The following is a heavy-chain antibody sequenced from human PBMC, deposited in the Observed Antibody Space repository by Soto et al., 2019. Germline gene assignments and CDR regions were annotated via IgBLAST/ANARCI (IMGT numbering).Heavy chain of an antibody. Sequence: GGSLRLSCAVSGFIFSRYSMNWVRQAPGKGLEWVSSIGTSGSYIYDTDYVKGRFTNSRDNTKDSLYLQMNSLRAEDTAIYYCARGSAFIGLDYWGQGT. V-gene: IGHV3-21*01. J-gene: IGHJ4*02. CDR2: IGTSGSYI. D-gene: IGHD1-26*01. CDR3: ARGSAFIGLDY. CDR1: GFIFSRYS.